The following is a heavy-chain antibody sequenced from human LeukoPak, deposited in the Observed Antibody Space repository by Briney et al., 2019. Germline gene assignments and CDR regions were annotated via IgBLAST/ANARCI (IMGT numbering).Heavy chain of an antibody. D-gene: IGHD3-10*01. CDR1: GYTFTSYD. CDR3: ARGHPDPPLWFGDSSDNLGDY. CDR2: MNPNSGNT. J-gene: IGHJ4*02. V-gene: IGHV1-8*01. Sequence: ASVKVSCKASGYTFTSYDINWVRQATGQGLEWMGWMNPNSGNTGYAQKFQGRVTMTRNTSISTAYMELSSLRSEDTAVYYCARGHPDPPLWFGDSSDNLGDYWGQGTLVTVSS.